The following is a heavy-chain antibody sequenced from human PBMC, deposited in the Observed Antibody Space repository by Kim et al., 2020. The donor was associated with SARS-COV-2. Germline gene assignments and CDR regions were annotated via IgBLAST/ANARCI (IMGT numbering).Heavy chain of an antibody. Sequence: GGSLRLSCAASGFTFSSYDMHWVRQATGKGLEWVSAIGTAGDTYYPGSVKGRFTISRENAKNSLYLQMNSLRAGDTAVYYCARDGGDGEIQHWGQGTLVTVSS. J-gene: IGHJ1*01. V-gene: IGHV3-13*01. CDR3: ARDGGDGEIQH. CDR2: IGTAGDT. D-gene: IGHD2-21*02. CDR1: GFTFSSYD.